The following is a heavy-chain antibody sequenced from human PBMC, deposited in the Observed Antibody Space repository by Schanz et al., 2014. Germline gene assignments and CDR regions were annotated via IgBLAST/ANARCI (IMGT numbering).Heavy chain of an antibody. D-gene: IGHD5-18*01. V-gene: IGHV1-18*01. Sequence: QVQLVQSGAEVKKPGASVKVSCKASGYTFTSHGISWVRQAPGQGLEWMGWITAYNGDTNYALKLQGRVTMTTDTSTGTAYMELRSLRSDDTALYYCARDRVYSYGLPADYWGQGTLVTVSS. J-gene: IGHJ4*02. CDR2: ITAYNGDT. CDR1: GYTFTSHG. CDR3: ARDRVYSYGLPADY.